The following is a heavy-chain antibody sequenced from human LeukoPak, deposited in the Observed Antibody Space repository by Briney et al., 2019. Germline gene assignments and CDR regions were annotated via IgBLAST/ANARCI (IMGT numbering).Heavy chain of an antibody. V-gene: IGHV4-39*07. CDR1: GGSISSSSYY. D-gene: IGHD6-19*01. CDR2: IYYSGST. Sequence: SETLSLTCTVSGGSISSSSYYWGWIRPPPGKGLEWIGSIYYSGSTYYNPSLKSRVTISVDTSKNQFSLKLSSVTAADTAVYYCARDVAGTDNWFDPWGQGTLVTVSS. J-gene: IGHJ5*02. CDR3: ARDVAGTDNWFDP.